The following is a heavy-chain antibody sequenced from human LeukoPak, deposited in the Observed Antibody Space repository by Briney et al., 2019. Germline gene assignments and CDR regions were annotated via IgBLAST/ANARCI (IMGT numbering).Heavy chain of an antibody. CDR3: ADGYCSGGSCYSS. D-gene: IGHD2-15*01. CDR1: GGPFSGYY. CDR2: INHSGST. Sequence: SETLSLTCAVYGGPFSGYYWSWIRQPPGKGLEWIGEINHSGSTNYNPSLKSRVTISVDTSKNQFSLKLSSVTAADTAVYYCADGYCSGGSCYSSWGQGTLVTVSS. J-gene: IGHJ5*02. V-gene: IGHV4-34*01.